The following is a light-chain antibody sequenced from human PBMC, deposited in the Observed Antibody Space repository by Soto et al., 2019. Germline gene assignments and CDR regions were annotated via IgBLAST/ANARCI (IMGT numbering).Light chain of an antibody. CDR1: QRISSSY. J-gene: IGKJ3*01. Sequence: DIVLTQSPGTLSLSPGERATLSCRASQRISSSYIAWYQQKPGQAPRLRVYGASSRATGIPYRFSGSAYGIDSAVTISRLEPEEVEVYYCQPEARLRVTFGTGTKVDI. V-gene: IGKV3-20*01. CDR2: GAS. CDR3: QPEARLRVT.